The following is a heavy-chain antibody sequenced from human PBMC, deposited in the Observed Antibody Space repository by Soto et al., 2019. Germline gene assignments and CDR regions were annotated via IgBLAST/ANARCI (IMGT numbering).Heavy chain of an antibody. Sequence: EMQLLESGGGSVQPGGSLRLSCAASGFTFSSHAMSWVRQAPGKGLEWVSTISGTGDTTYYADSVKGRFTISRDNSNNTLYLQMNGLRAEDTAIYYCAKDPYSCSFYHWFDPWGHGTLVTVSS. CDR3: AKDPYSCSFYHWFDP. J-gene: IGHJ5*02. V-gene: IGHV3-23*01. CDR2: ISGTGDTT. CDR1: GFTFSSHA. D-gene: IGHD6-6*01.